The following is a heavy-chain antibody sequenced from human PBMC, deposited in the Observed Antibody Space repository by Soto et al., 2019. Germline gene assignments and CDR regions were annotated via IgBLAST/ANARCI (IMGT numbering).Heavy chain of an antibody. J-gene: IGHJ5*02. Sequence: QINLIESGPTLVKPTQTLTLTCTFSGFSLSTSGAAVGWVRQPPGRALECLALTYWDGDKRYNASLGNRLTITKDTSMNQVVLTLTNVDPADTATYYCAHRATMTIFGLIIDNGIWFDPWGQGTRVIVSS. CDR1: GFSLSTSGAA. CDR2: TYWDGDK. D-gene: IGHD3-3*01. CDR3: AHRATMTIFGLIIDNGIWFDP. V-gene: IGHV2-5*02.